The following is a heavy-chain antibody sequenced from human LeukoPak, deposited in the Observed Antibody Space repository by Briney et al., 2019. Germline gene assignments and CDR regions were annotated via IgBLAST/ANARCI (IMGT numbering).Heavy chain of an antibody. CDR2: MNSNSGNT. J-gene: IGHJ4*02. D-gene: IGHD6-6*01. CDR1: GYTFTSYD. Sequence: ASVKVSCKASGYTFTSYDINWVRQATGQGLEGMGWMNSNSGNTGYAQKFQGRVTMTRSSSISTAYMELNNLRSEDTAVYYCARGIAARPGGYWGQGTLVTVSS. CDR3: ARGIAARPGGY. V-gene: IGHV1-8*01.